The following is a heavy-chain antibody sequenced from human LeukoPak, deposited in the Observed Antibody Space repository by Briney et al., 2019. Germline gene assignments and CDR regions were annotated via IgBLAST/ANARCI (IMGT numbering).Heavy chain of an antibody. D-gene: IGHD6-13*01. CDR2: IWHDGSNK. Sequence: QPGGSLRLSCAASGFTFSSYGMHWVRQAPGKGLEWVAVIWHDGSNKYYADSVKGRFTISRDNSKNTLYLQMNSLRAEDTAVYYCARGAPFTAAGTFDYWGQGTLVTVSS. CDR3: ARGAPFTAAGTFDY. V-gene: IGHV3-33*01. J-gene: IGHJ4*02. CDR1: GFTFSSYG.